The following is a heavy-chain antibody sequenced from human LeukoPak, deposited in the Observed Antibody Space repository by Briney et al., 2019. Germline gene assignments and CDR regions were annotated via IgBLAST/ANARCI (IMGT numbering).Heavy chain of an antibody. CDR3: ARHNYDFWSGYYAQGRCDP. J-gene: IGHJ5*02. D-gene: IGHD3-3*01. V-gene: IGHV4-59*08. CDR1: GGSFSGFN. Sequence: SETLSLTCAVYGGSFSGFNWSWIRQPPGKGLEWIGYIYYSGSTNYNPSLKSRVTISVDTSKNQFSLKLSSVTAADTAVYYCARHNYDFWSGYYAQGRCDPWGQGTLVTVSS. CDR2: IYYSGST.